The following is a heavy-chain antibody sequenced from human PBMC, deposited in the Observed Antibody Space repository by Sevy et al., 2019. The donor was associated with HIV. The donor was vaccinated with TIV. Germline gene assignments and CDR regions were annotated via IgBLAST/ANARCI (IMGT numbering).Heavy chain of an antibody. CDR3: ARGYCGDGSCTAFDP. D-gene: IGHD2-15*01. CDR2: MYSGGSP. Sequence: GGSLRLSCAASGFNFRSAPMSWVRQAPGKGLEWVSVMYSGGSPYYADSVKGRFALSRDMSKNTVYLQMNSLRAEDTAVYYCARGYCGDGSCTAFDPWGQGTLVTVSS. V-gene: IGHV3-53*01. CDR1: GFNFRSAP. J-gene: IGHJ5*02.